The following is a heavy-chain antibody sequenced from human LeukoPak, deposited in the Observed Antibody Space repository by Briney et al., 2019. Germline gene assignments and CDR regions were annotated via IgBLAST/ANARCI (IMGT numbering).Heavy chain of an antibody. V-gene: IGHV4-30-4*01. J-gene: IGHJ4*02. CDR1: GGSISSGDYY. CDR2: IYYSGST. D-gene: IGHD4-23*01. CDR3: ARDLLNEGNHLDY. Sequence: SQTLSLTCTVSGGSISSGDYYWSWIRQPPGKGLEWIGYIYYSGSTYYNPSLKSRVTISVDTSKNQFSLKLSSVTAADTAVYYCARDLLNEGNHLDYWGQGTLVTVSS.